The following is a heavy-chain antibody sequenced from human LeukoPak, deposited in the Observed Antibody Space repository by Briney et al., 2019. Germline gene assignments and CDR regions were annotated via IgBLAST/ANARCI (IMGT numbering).Heavy chain of an antibody. Sequence: GGSLRLSCAASGFTFSSYWMSWVRQAPGKGLEWVANIKQDGSEEYYVDSVKGRFTISRDNAKNSLYLQMNSLRAEDTAVYYCARDSLTLRYFDWLDWFDPWGQGTLVTVSS. CDR1: GFTFSSYW. CDR3: ARDSLTLRYFDWLDWFDP. V-gene: IGHV3-7*03. J-gene: IGHJ5*02. CDR2: IKQDGSEE. D-gene: IGHD3-9*01.